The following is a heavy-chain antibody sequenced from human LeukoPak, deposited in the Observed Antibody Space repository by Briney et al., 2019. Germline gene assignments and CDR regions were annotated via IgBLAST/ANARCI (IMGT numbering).Heavy chain of an antibody. CDR1: GYTFTSYG. V-gene: IGHV1-18*01. J-gene: IGHJ5*02. CDR2: ISAYNGNT. Sequence: GASVKVSCKASGYTFTSYGISWVRQAPGQGLGWMGWISAYNGNTNYAQKLQGRVTMTTDTSTSTAYMELRSLRSDDTAVYYCAREGNGGNPPPGISNWFDPWGQGTLVTVSS. D-gene: IGHD4-23*01. CDR3: AREGNGGNPPPGISNWFDP.